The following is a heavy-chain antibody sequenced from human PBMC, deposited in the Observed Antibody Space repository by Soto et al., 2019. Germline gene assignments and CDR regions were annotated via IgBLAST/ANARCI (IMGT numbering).Heavy chain of an antibody. Sequence: ASVKVSCKASGYTFTSYGISWVRQAPGQGLEWMGWISAYNGNTNYAQKLQGRVTMTTDTSTSTAYMELRSLRSDDTAVYYCARDFGIGLVPAALDGNGMDVWGQGTTVTVSS. CDR1: GYTFTSYG. J-gene: IGHJ6*02. CDR3: ARDFGIGLVPAALDGNGMDV. CDR2: ISAYNGNT. D-gene: IGHD2-2*01. V-gene: IGHV1-18*01.